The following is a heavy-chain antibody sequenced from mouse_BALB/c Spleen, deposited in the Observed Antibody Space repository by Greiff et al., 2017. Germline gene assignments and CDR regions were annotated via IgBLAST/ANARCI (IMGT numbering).Heavy chain of an antibody. CDR1: GYAFTNYL. V-gene: IGHV1-54*01. Sequence: VQGVESGAELVRPGTSVKVSCKASGYAFTNYLIEWVKQRPGQGLEWIGVINPGSGGTSYNQKFKGKATLTVDKSSSTAYMQLKSLTSEDSAVYYCARWGVRTRDYWGQGTSVTVSS. CDR3: ARWGVRTRDY. J-gene: IGHJ4*01. CDR2: INPGSGGT. D-gene: IGHD2-12*01.